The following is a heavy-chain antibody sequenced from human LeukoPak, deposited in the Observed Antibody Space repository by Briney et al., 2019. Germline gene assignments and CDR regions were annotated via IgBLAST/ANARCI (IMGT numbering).Heavy chain of an antibody. CDR1: GFTFSNYG. CDR3: ARERLELFDY. J-gene: IGHJ4*02. V-gene: IGHV3-33*01. Sequence: GGSLRLSCAASGFTFSNYGIHWVRQALGKGLEGVAVIWNDGSKTNYVDSVKGRFTISRDNSKKPLYLQLNSPRAEDTAVYYCARERLELFDYWGQGTLVTVSS. CDR2: IWNDGSKT. D-gene: IGHD1-26*01.